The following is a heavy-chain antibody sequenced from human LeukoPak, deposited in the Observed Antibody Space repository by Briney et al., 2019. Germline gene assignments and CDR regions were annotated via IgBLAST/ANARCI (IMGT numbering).Heavy chain of an antibody. Sequence: GGSLRLSCAVCGFSVSGYWMTWVRQAPGKGLEWVANIKQGGSEKNYVDSVKGRFTISRDNAENSLFLQMNSLRVEDTAVYYCARERQGGIAAAGTRIEGDYWGQGTLVAVSS. J-gene: IGHJ4*02. D-gene: IGHD6-13*01. V-gene: IGHV3-7*01. CDR1: GFSVSGYW. CDR2: IKQGGSEK. CDR3: ARERQGGIAAAGTRIEGDY.